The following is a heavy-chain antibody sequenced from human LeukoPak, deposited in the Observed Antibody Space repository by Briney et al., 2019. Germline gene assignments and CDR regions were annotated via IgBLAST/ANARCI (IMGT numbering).Heavy chain of an antibody. Sequence: GGSLRLSCEASGFTFSNYAMSWVRQAPGKGLEWVSTVTASARRTFYAECVQGRFTISRDNAKNTLFLQVNSLRADDTAVYHCAKWGFSDRSGANFHSWGQGTLVTVSS. J-gene: IGHJ4*02. D-gene: IGHD3-22*01. CDR2: VTASARRT. CDR1: GFTFSNYA. CDR3: AKWGFSDRSGANFHS. V-gene: IGHV3-23*01.